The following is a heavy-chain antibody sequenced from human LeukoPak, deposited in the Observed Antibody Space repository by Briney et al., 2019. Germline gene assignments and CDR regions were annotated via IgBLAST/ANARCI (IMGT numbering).Heavy chain of an antibody. CDR2: INHRGST. J-gene: IGHJ4*02. V-gene: IGHV4-34*01. Sequence: SETLSLTCAVYGGSFSGYHWSWIRQPPGKGLEWIGEINHRGSTNYSPSLKSRVTISVDTSKNQFSLKLSSVTAAGTAVYYCARGLTPRSGSFDYWGQGTLVTVSS. CDR1: GGSFSGYH. D-gene: IGHD3-3*01. CDR3: ARGLTPRSGSFDY.